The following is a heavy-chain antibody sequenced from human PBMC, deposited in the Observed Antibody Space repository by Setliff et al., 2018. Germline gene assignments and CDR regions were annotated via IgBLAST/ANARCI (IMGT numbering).Heavy chain of an antibody. J-gene: IGHJ4*02. Sequence: GASVKVSCKASGYKFADYGITWVRQAPGQGLEWMGWIGVYTGKTYYAHKFQDRVTMTTDTSTGTAYLELRSLRAEDTAIYYCARCSSWHGHYPHFNYWGQGTLVTVSS. V-gene: IGHV1-18*01. CDR2: IGVYTGKT. CDR1: GYKFADYG. CDR3: ARCSSWHGHYPHFNY. D-gene: IGHD6-13*01.